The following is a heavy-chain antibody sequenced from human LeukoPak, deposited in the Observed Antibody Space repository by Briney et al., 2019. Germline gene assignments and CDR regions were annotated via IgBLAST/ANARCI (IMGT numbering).Heavy chain of an antibody. Sequence: ASLKVSCKASRYTFSSYYMHSGRHAPGERLGGMGIINPSGGSTSYAQKFQGRVTMTRDTSTSTVYMERSRLSSEDTAVYYCHRAADRSFSDYWGQGTLVTVSS. J-gene: IGHJ4*02. CDR3: HRAADRSFSDY. D-gene: IGHD6-25*01. CDR1: RYTFSSYY. CDR2: INPSGGST. V-gene: IGHV1-46*01.